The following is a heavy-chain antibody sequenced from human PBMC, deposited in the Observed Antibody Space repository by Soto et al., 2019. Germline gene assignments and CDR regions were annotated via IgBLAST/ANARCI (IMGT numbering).Heavy chain of an antibody. Sequence: SETLSLTCAVYGGSFSGYYWSWIRQPPGKGLEWIGEINHSGSTNYNPSLKSRVTISVDTSKNQFSLKLSSVTAADTAVYYCARGALRYFDWFPNPYYFDYWGQGTLVTVSS. J-gene: IGHJ4*02. D-gene: IGHD3-9*01. V-gene: IGHV4-34*01. CDR3: ARGALRYFDWFPNPYYFDY. CDR2: INHSGST. CDR1: GGSFSGYY.